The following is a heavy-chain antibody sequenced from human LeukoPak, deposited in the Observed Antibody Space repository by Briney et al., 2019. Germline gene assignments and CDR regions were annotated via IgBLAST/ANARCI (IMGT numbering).Heavy chain of an antibody. J-gene: IGHJ6*03. D-gene: IGHD4-17*01. CDR1: GYTFTGYG. V-gene: IGHV1-18*01. Sequence: ASVKLSCKASGYTFTGYGISWVRQAPGQGLEWMGWISAYNGNTNYAQNLQGRVTMTTDTATSTAYMELRSLRSDDTAVYYCARKTTVTRTWENYYYYYLDVWGKGTTVTVSS. CDR2: ISAYNGNT. CDR3: ARKTTVTRTWENYYYYYLDV.